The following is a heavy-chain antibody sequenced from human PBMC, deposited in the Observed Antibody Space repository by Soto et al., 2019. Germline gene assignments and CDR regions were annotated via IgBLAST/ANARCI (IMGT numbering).Heavy chain of an antibody. D-gene: IGHD1-7*01. J-gene: IGHJ4*02. Sequence: EVQLAESGGGMVQPGGSLRLSCVASGFTFSSYDMHWVRQAPGKGLEYVSSISSNGGTTYYGNSVKGRFTISRDKSKNAVYLQMGSLRAEDMAVYYGLRRVSGNYDYWGQGTLFTVSS. V-gene: IGHV3-64*01. CDR3: LRRVSGNYDY. CDR2: ISSNGGTT. CDR1: GFTFSSYD.